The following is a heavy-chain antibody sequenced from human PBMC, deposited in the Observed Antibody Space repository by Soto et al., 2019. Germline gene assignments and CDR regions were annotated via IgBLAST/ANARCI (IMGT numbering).Heavy chain of an antibody. V-gene: IGHV3-48*03. CDR1: GFTFRSYE. CDR2: ISSSGSAI. Sequence: EVQLVESGGGLVQPGGSLRLSCAASGFTFRSYEMNWARRAPGKGLEWVSYISSSGSAIYYADSVKGRFTISRDNAKNSLYLQMNSLRAEDTAVYYCARGPYSSGQMDYWGQGTLVTVSS. CDR3: ARGPYSSGQMDY. J-gene: IGHJ4*02. D-gene: IGHD6-19*01.